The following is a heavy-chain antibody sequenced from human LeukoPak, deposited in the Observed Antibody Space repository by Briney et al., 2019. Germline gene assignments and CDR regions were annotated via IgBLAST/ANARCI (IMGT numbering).Heavy chain of an antibody. CDR2: IYYSGST. Sequence: SETLSLTCTVSGGSISSYYWSWIRQPPGKGLEWIGYIYYSGSTNYNPSLKSRVTISVDTSKDQFSLKLSSVTAADTAVYYCARGLMMAVAGRGEFHYWGQGTLVTVSS. D-gene: IGHD6-13*01. CDR1: GGSISSYY. CDR3: ARGLMMAVAGRGEFHY. J-gene: IGHJ4*02. V-gene: IGHV4-59*01.